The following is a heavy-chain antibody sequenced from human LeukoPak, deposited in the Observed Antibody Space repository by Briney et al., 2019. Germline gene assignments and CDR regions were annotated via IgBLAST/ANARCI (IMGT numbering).Heavy chain of an antibody. CDR3: AREAFSGGYYFDY. V-gene: IGHV4-59*12. CDR1: GGSISSYY. CDR2: IFYSGST. J-gene: IGHJ4*02. D-gene: IGHD3-3*01. Sequence: SETLSLTCTVSGGSISSYYWSWIRQPPGKGLEWIGYIFYSGSTYYNPSLKSQVTMSVDTSKNQFSLKLSSVTAADTAVYYCAREAFSGGYYFDYWGQGTLVTVSS.